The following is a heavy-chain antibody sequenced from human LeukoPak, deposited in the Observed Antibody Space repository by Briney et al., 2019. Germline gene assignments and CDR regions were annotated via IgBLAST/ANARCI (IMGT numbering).Heavy chain of an antibody. CDR2: IWYDGTNK. V-gene: IGHV3-33*01. D-gene: IGHD3-3*01. Sequence: PGGSLRLSCAASGFTFSSYGMHWVRQAPGKGLEWVAVIWYDGTNKYYVDSVKGRFTISRDNFKNTLYLQMNSLRDEDTAVYYCARDSGVEAHIDYWGQGTLVTVSA. J-gene: IGHJ4*02. CDR3: ARDSGVEAHIDY. CDR1: GFTFSSYG.